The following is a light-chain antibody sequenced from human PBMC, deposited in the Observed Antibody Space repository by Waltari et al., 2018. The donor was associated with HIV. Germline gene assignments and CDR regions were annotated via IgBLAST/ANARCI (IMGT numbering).Light chain of an antibody. V-gene: IGLV2-14*01. CDR3: AAWDDSLTGWV. Sequence: QSALPQPASVSWSPGQSITISCTGPKTDIGAYKYFSWYQQFPGKAPKVIIYEVSNRPSGISNRFSGSKSGTTASLIISGLRSEDDVDYYCAAWDDSLTGWVFGGGTKLTVL. CDR2: EVS. CDR1: KTDIGAYKY. J-gene: IGLJ3*02.